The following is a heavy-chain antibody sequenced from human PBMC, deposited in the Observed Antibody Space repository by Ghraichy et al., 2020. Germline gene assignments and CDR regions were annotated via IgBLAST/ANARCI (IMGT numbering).Heavy chain of an antibody. V-gene: IGHV3-30*03. CDR2: ISNDGSNK. Sequence: GGSLRLSCAASGFTFSSYGMHWVRQAPAKGLEWVAVISNDGSNKYYAESVKGRFTISRDNSKNTLYLQMNSLRAEDTAVYYCARASGNWFDPWGQGTLVTVSS. D-gene: IGHD5-12*01. CDR1: GFTFSSYG. J-gene: IGHJ5*02. CDR3: ARASGNWFDP.